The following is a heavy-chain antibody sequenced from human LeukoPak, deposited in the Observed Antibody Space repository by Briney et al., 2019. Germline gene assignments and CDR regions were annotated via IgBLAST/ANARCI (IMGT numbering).Heavy chain of an antibody. Sequence: SETLSLTCTVSGGSDSSYYWSWIRQPAGKGLEWIGRIYISGSTNYNPSLKSRVTMSVDTSKNQFSLKLSSVTAADTAAYYCARMGPGRSSWFDPWGQGTLVTVSS. J-gene: IGHJ5*02. V-gene: IGHV4-4*07. CDR2: IYISGST. CDR3: ARMGPGRSSWFDP. D-gene: IGHD1-26*01. CDR1: GGSDSSYY.